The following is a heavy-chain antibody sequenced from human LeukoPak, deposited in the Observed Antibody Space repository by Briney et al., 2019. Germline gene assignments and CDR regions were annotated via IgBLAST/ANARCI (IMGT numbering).Heavy chain of an antibody. D-gene: IGHD3-10*01. J-gene: IGHJ4*02. CDR3: ARALSGYGSGKGYFDS. Sequence: SETLSLTCTVSGGSISSYYWNWIRQPAGKRLEWIGRIYTSGSTNYNPSLKSRVTISVDTSKNQFSLKLTSVTAADTAIYYCARALSGYGSGKGYFDSWGQGTLVTVPS. V-gene: IGHV4-4*07. CDR2: IYTSGST. CDR1: GGSISSYY.